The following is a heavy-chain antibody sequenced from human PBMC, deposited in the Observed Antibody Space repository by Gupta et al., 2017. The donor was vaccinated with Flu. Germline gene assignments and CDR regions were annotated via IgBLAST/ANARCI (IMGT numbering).Heavy chain of an antibody. CDR1: SFY. J-gene: IGHJ4*02. V-gene: IGHV4-39*01. D-gene: IGHD3-9*01. CDR2: IYYTGRT. CDR3: ASLKDDTDMHILRDY. Sequence: SFYWGWIRQPPGKGLEYLGSIYYTGRTSYIPSLKSRVTIAVDTSKNQFSLKLSYAKAEDTAVYYCASLKDDTDMHILRDYWGLVSLVTIST.